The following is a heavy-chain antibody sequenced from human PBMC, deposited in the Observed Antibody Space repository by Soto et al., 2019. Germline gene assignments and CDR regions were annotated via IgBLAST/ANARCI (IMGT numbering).Heavy chain of an antibody. CDR1: GFTLTTYD. CDR3: ARDRSTPPHWYFDL. Sequence: RGSLRLSFAASGFTLTTYDMNWALQAPWKVLEWVPSISGIGDKTYNADYVRGRLTISRDNSSKLLYLQMSSLRAEDTAVYYCARDRSTPPHWYFDLWGRGTMATVSS. CDR2: ISGIGDKT. D-gene: IGHD1-26*01. V-gene: IGHV3-23*01. J-gene: IGHJ2*01.